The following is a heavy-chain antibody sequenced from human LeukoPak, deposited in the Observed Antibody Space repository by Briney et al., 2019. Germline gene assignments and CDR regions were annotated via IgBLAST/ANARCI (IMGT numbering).Heavy chain of an antibody. D-gene: IGHD3-3*01. CDR1: GGSISSSSYY. CDR3: ASAGFFWSGTLFDY. J-gene: IGHJ4*02. CDR2: IYYSGST. Sequence: PSETLSLTCTVSGGSISSSSYYWGWIRQPLGKGLEWIGSIYYSGSTYYNPSLKSRVTISVDTSKNQFSLKLSSVTAADTAVYYCASAGFFWSGTLFDYWGQGTLVTVSS. V-gene: IGHV4-39*07.